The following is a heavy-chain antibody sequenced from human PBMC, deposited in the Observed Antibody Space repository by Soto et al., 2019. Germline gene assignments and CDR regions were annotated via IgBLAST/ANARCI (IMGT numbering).Heavy chain of an antibody. CDR2: IKSKTDGGTT. CDR1: GFTFSNAW. J-gene: IGHJ4*02. D-gene: IGHD3-22*01. V-gene: IGHV3-15*01. Sequence: GGSLRLSCAASGFTFSNAWMSWVRQAPGKGLEWVGRIKSKTDGGTTDYAAPVKGRFTISRDDSKNTLYLQMNTLKTEDTAVYYCTTDITMIVERPSDPGXWGQGTLVTVSX. CDR3: TTDITMIVERPSDPGX.